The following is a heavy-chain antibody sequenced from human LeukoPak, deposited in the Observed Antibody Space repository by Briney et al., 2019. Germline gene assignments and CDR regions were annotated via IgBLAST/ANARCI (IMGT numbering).Heavy chain of an antibody. D-gene: IGHD3-10*01. CDR2: IYYSGST. CDR1: GGSLNDYY. J-gene: IGHJ4*02. V-gene: IGHV4-59*01. Sequence: PSETLSLTCTVSGGSLNDYYWTWVRQPPGKGLEWIGYIYYSGSTNYNPSLKSRVTISVDTSKTQFSPKLTSVTAADTAVYYCARLGPGGHGEFDYWGQGTLVTVSS. CDR3: ARLGPGGHGEFDY.